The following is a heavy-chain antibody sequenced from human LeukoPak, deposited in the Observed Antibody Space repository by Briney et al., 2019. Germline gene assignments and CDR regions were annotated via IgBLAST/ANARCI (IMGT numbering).Heavy chain of an antibody. J-gene: IGHJ3*02. D-gene: IGHD3-3*01. CDR1: GFTVSSNY. V-gene: IGHV3-66*02. CDR3: ARDNKRFLEWVAI. CDR2: IYSGGST. Sequence: GGSLRLSCAASGFTVSSNYMSWVRQAPGKGLEWVSVIYSGGSTYYADSVKGRFTISRGNSKNTLYLQMNSLRAEDTAVYYCARDNKRFLEWVAIWGQGTMVTVSS.